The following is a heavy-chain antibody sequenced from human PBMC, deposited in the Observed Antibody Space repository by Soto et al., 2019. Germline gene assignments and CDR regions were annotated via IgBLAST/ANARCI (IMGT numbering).Heavy chain of an antibody. Sequence: LRLSCAASGFGFSNYEMNWVRQAPGKGLEWVSYITSSGGATMYADSVKGRFTISRDNAKDSLYLQMNSLRVEDTAVYYCARGDCKTSCYIGFWGQGALVTVSS. CDR3: ARGDCKTSCYIGF. CDR1: GFGFSNYE. V-gene: IGHV3-48*03. J-gene: IGHJ4*02. CDR2: ITSSGGAT. D-gene: IGHD2-2*02.